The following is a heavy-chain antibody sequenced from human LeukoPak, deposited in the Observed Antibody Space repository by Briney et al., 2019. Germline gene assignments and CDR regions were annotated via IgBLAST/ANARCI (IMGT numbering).Heavy chain of an antibody. CDR2: IYYSGST. D-gene: IGHD3-22*01. Sequence: SETLSLICSVCGGSISSYYWSWIRQPPGKGLEWIGYIYYSGSTNYNPSLKSRVTIAVGTSKNQFSLKLSSVTAADTAVYYCARSRDYYGSYFDHWGQGTLVTVSS. CDR1: GGSISSYY. CDR3: ARSRDYYGSYFDH. J-gene: IGHJ1*01. V-gene: IGHV4-59*01.